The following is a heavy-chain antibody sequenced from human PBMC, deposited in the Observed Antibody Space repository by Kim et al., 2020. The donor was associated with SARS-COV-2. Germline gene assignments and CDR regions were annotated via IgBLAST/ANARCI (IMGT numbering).Heavy chain of an antibody. V-gene: IGHV3-23*01. D-gene: IGHD6-13*01. CDR3: AKGMSSSLYFFDY. J-gene: IGHJ4*02. Sequence: YADCVKGRFTITRDNSKNTLYLKLNSLRAEDTALYYCAKGMSSSLYFFDYWGQGTLVTVSS.